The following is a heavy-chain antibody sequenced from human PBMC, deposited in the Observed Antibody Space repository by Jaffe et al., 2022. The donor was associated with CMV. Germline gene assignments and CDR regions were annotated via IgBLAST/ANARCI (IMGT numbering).Heavy chain of an antibody. V-gene: IGHV2-5*02. CDR2: IYWDDDE. J-gene: IGHJ4*02. D-gene: IGHD3-22*01. CDR3: VYCPHSSTYLRFFEY. Sequence: QITLKESGPTLVKPTQTLTLTCTFSGFSLSTNTVGVGWVRQPPGKALEWLALIYWDDDERYSPSLRSRLTITKDTSKNQVVLTMTNMDPVDSATFYCVYCPHSSTYLRFFEYWGQGILVTVSS. CDR1: GFSLSTNTVG.